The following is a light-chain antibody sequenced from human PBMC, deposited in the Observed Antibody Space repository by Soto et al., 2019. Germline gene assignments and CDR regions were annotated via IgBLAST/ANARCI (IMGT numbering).Light chain of an antibody. J-gene: IGKJ4*01. V-gene: IGKV3-20*01. Sequence: EIVLTQSPGTLSLSPGERAALSCRASQSVSNNFLAWYQQKPGQAPRLLIYHASVRITGIPDRFRGSGSGTDFTLTISRLELEDFAVYYCQHYGDSAPFGGGTKVDI. CDR1: QSVSNNF. CDR2: HAS. CDR3: QHYGDSAP.